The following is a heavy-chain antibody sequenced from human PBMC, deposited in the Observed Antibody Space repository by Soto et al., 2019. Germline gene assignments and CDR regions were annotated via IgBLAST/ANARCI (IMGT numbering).Heavy chain of an antibody. CDR1: GGSFSNYY. J-gene: IGHJ4*02. D-gene: IGHD1-20*01. CDR3: ARYVTGTTTLDY. V-gene: IGHV4-34*01. CDR2: INHSGST. Sequence: QVQLQQWGAGLLKPSETLSLTCAVYGGSFSNYYWSWIRQPRGKGLEWIGEINHSGSTNYNPSLKSRVTISVDTSKIQFSLKLSSVTAADTAVYYCARYVTGTTTLDYWGQGTLVTVSS.